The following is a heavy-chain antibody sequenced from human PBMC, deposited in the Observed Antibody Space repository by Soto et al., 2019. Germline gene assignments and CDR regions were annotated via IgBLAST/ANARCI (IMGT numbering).Heavy chain of an antibody. CDR2: ISSSSRYT. D-gene: IGHD3-10*01. Sequence: QVQLVESGGGLVKPGGSLRLSCAASGFTFSDYYMSWILQAPGTGLEWVSYISSSSRYTNYADSVKGRFTISRDNAKNSLYLQMNSLRAEDTAVYYCARSSLHYYGSGSYYRFDPWGQGTLVTVSS. CDR3: ARSSLHYYGSGSYYRFDP. V-gene: IGHV3-11*06. CDR1: GFTFSDYY. J-gene: IGHJ5*02.